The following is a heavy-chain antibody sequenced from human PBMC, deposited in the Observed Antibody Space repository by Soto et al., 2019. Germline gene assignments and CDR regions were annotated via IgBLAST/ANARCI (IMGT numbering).Heavy chain of an antibody. CDR2: INHSGST. V-gene: IGHV4-34*01. Sequence: SETLSLTCAVYGGPFSGYYWSWIRQPPGKGLEWIGEINHSGSTNYNPSLKSRVTISVDTSKNQFSLKLSSVAAADTAVYYCARGRITMVRGAPGGAFDIWGQGTMVTVSS. J-gene: IGHJ3*02. CDR3: ARGRITMVRGAPGGAFDI. CDR1: GGPFSGYY. D-gene: IGHD3-10*01.